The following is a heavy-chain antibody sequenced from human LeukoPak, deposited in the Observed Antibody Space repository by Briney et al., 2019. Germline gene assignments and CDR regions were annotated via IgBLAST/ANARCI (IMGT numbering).Heavy chain of an antibody. CDR1: GFTFSSYA. CDR2: IIGSGGST. CDR3: AKDLLPSHYDSRVLDY. J-gene: IGHJ4*02. V-gene: IGHV3-23*01. D-gene: IGHD3-22*01. Sequence: GGSLRLSCAASGFTFSSYAMSWVRQAPGKGLEWASTIIGSGGSTYYADSVRGRFTISRDNSKNTLYLQMNSLRAEDTAVYYCAKDLLPSHYDSRVLDYWGQGTLVTVSS.